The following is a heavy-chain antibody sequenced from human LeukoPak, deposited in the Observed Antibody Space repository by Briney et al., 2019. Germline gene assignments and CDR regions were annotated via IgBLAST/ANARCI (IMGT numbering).Heavy chain of an antibody. J-gene: IGHJ6*03. Sequence: ASVKVSCKASGYTFTSYGFSWVRQAPGQGLEWMGGIIPIFGTANYAQKFQGRVTITADESTSTAYMELSSLRSEDTAVYYCARDLGYCSSTSCTRANYYYYMDVWGKGTTVTVS. D-gene: IGHD2-2*01. CDR3: ARDLGYCSSTSCTRANYYYYMDV. V-gene: IGHV1-69*13. CDR2: IIPIFGTA. CDR1: GYTFTSYG.